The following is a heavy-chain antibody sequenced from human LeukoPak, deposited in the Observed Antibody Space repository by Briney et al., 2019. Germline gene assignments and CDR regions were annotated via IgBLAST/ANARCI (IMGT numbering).Heavy chain of an antibody. CDR3: ARSRAATFDC. CDR2: TYYRSKWSN. J-gene: IGHJ4*02. V-gene: IGHV6-1*01. CDR1: GDSVSSKSAA. D-gene: IGHD2-15*01. Sequence: SQTLSLTCAISGDSVSSKSAARNWIRQSPSRGLEWVGRTYYRSKWSNDYAASVKSRITVNPDTSKNHFSLQLSSVTPENTAVYYCARSRAATFDCWGQGTLVTVSS.